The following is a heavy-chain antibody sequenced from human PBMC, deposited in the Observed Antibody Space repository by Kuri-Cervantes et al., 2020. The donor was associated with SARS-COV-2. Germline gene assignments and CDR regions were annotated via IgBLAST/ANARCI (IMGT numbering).Heavy chain of an antibody. D-gene: IGHD3-16*02. Sequence: ESLKISCVSSGFTFSSYSMNWVRQAPGKGLEWIGEINHSGSTNYNPSLKSRFTISVDTSKNQFPLKLSSVTAADTAVYYCARGPSFNAFDIWGQGTMVTVSS. CDR2: INHSGST. CDR3: ARGPSFNAFDI. CDR1: GFTFSSYS. J-gene: IGHJ3*02. V-gene: IGHV4-34*01.